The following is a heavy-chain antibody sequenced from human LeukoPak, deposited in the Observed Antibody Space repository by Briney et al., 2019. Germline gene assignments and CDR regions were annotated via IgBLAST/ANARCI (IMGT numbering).Heavy chain of an antibody. CDR2: ISYDGSNK. Sequence: GGSLRLSCAASGFTFSSYAMHWVRQAPGKGLEWVAVISYDGSNKYYADSVKGRFTISRDNSKNTLYLQMNSLRAEDTAVYYCAKVLRDSSGWHYTFDYWGQGTLVTVSS. D-gene: IGHD6-19*01. CDR3: AKVLRDSSGWHYTFDY. J-gene: IGHJ4*02. V-gene: IGHV3-30*04. CDR1: GFTFSSYA.